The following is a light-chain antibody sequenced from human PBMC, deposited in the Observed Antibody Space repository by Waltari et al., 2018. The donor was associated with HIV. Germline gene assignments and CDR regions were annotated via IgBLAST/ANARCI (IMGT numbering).Light chain of an antibody. V-gene: IGLV3-19*01. J-gene: IGLJ3*02. CDR1: NLRNYY. CDR3: NSRDSSDNHVV. Sequence: SSQLTQDPAVSVALGQTVRITCQGDNLRNYYVNWYQQKPGQAPVLVIYAKNNRPSGIPDRFSGSSSGNTASLTITGAQAEDEADYYCNSRDSSDNHVVFGGGTSLTVL. CDR2: AKN.